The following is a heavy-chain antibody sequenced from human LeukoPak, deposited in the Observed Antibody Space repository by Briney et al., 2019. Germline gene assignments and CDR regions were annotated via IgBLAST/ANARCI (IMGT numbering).Heavy chain of an antibody. V-gene: IGHV4-30-4*01. CDR1: GGSISSGDYY. Sequence: SQTLSLTCTVSGGSISSGDYYWSWLRQPPGTGLEWIGYIYYSGSTYYNPSLKSRVTISVDTSKNQFSLKLSSVTAADTAVYYCARGESSSWYWFDPWGQGTLVTVSS. D-gene: IGHD6-13*01. J-gene: IGHJ5*02. CDR3: ARGESSSWYWFDP. CDR2: IYYSGST.